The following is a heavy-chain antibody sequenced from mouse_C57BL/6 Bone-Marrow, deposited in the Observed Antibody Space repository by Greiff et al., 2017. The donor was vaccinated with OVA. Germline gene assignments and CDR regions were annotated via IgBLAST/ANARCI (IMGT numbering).Heavy chain of an antibody. Sequence: VQVVESGAELVRPGASVKLSCKASGYTFTDYYINWVKQRPGQGLEWIARIYPGSGNTYYNEKFKGKATLTAEKSSSTAYMQLSSLTSEDSAVYFCARWDDLYYFDYWGQGTTLTVSS. CDR3: ARWDDLYYFDY. J-gene: IGHJ2*01. V-gene: IGHV1-76*01. D-gene: IGHD4-1*01. CDR1: GYTFTDYY. CDR2: IYPGSGNT.